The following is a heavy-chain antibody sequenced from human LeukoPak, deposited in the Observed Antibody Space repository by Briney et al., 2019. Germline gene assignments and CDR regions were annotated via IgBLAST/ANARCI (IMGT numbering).Heavy chain of an antibody. D-gene: IGHD3-3*01. CDR1: AGSISSYY. Sequence: SETLSLTGTVSAGSISSYYWIWIRQPPGMGRVWIGYIYYSGSTNYNPSLKSRVTISVDTSKNQFSLKLSSVTAADTAVYYCARLPVKYYDFWSGHNWFDPWGQGTLVTVSS. CDR2: IYYSGST. J-gene: IGHJ5*02. V-gene: IGHV4-59*01. CDR3: ARLPVKYYDFWSGHNWFDP.